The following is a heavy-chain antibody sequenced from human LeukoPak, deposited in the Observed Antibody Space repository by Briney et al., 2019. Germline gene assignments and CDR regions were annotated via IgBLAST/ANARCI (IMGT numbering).Heavy chain of an antibody. J-gene: IGHJ1*01. Sequence: ASVKVSCKASGYTFTSYDINWVRQATGQGLEWMGWMNPNSGNTGYAQKFQGRVTITRNTSISTAYMELSRLRSDDTAVYYCAREGGYYDSRYFQHWGQGTLVTVSS. CDR2: MNPNSGNT. D-gene: IGHD3-22*01. CDR1: GYTFTSYD. CDR3: AREGGYYDSRYFQH. V-gene: IGHV1-8*03.